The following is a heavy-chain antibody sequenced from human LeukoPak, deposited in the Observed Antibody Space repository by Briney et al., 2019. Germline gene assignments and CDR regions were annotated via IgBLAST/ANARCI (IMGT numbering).Heavy chain of an antibody. CDR3: ARGTENFYGGNSNPDFDY. V-gene: IGHV1-2*02. CDR1: GYTFTGYY. J-gene: IGHJ4*02. CDR2: INPNSGGT. D-gene: IGHD4-23*01. Sequence: AASVKVSCKASGYTFTGYYMHWVRQAPGQGLEWMGWINPNSGGTNYAQKFQGRVTMTRDTSISTAYMELSRLRSDDTAVYYCARGTENFYGGNSNPDFDYWGQGTLVTVSS.